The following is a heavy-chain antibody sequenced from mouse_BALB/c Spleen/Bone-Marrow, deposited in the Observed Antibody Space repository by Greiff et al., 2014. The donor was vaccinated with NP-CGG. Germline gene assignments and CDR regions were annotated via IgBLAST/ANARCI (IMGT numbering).Heavy chain of an antibody. V-gene: IGHV1-80*01. D-gene: IGHD1-1*01. CDR3: ASRGDYSYAMDY. CDR1: GYSFSNYW. J-gene: IGHJ4*01. CDR2: IYPGDGDT. Sequence: QVQLQQSGAELVRPGSSVKXSCKSSGYSFSNYWMNWMKQRPGQGLEWIGQIYPGDGDTXXXGXFKXKATLXADKSSSTAYMQLSCLTSEDSAVYFCASRGDYSYAMDYWGQGTSVTVSS.